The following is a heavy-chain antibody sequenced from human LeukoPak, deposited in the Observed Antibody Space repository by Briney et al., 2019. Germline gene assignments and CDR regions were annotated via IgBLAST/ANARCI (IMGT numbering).Heavy chain of an antibody. CDR2: INPSGGST. V-gene: IGHV1-46*03. CDR1: GYTFTSYC. J-gene: IGHJ4*02. Sequence: ASVNVSCKASGYTFTSYCMHWVRQAPGQGLEWMGIINPSGGSTSYAQKFQGRVTMTRDTSTSTVYMELSSLRSEDTAVYYCASTDYYDSSGYYLPLPFDYWGQGTLVTVSS. D-gene: IGHD3-22*01. CDR3: ASTDYYDSSGYYLPLPFDY.